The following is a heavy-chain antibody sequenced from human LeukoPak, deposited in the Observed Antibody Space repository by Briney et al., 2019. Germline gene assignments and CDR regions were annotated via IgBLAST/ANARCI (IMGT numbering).Heavy chain of an antibody. Sequence: GESLRLSCAASGFTFSNYWMHWVRQAPGKGLVWVSRINSDGSSTSYADSVKGRFTISRDNAKNTLYLQMNSLRAEDTAVYYCARGGGYSYGPLDYWGQGTLVTVSS. V-gene: IGHV3-74*01. CDR1: GFTFSNYW. CDR3: ARGGGYSYGPLDY. J-gene: IGHJ4*02. D-gene: IGHD5-18*01. CDR2: INSDGSST.